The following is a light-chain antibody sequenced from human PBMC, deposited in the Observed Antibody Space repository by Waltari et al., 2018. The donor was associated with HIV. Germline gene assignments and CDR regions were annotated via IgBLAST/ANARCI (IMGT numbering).Light chain of an antibody. J-gene: IGLJ1*01. CDR3: CSYAGSYTYV. CDR1: SSEVGCSNY. CDR2: DVT. Sequence: QSALTQPRSVSGSPGQSVTISCTGTSSEVGCSNYVSWYQQHPGKAPKLMIYDVTQRPSGVPDRFSGSKSGNTASLTISGLQAEDEADYYCCSYAGSYTYVFGTGTKVTVL. V-gene: IGLV2-11*01.